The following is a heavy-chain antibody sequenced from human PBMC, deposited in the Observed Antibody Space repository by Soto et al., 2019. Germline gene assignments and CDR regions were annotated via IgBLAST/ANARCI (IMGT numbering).Heavy chain of an antibody. J-gene: IGHJ6*02. CDR2: ISYDETNE. Sequence: GGSLRLSWVASGFTFGSHGMHWVRQAPGKGLEWVAVISYDETNEHYVDSVKGRFTISRDNSKSILYLQMNRLRPEDTAVYKCAKDLRTTISDYGMDVWGQGTTVTVSS. CDR1: GFTFGSHG. V-gene: IGHV3-30*18. CDR3: AKDLRTTISDYGMDV.